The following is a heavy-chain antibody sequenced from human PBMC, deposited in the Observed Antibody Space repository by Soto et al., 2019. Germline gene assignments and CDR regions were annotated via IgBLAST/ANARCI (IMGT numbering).Heavy chain of an antibody. CDR3: SSFYDTLKRSYGSGRYFGGYYYDMDV. V-gene: IGHV3-33*01. D-gene: IGHD3-10*01. CDR1: GLTFRSYG. Sequence: GGSLRLSCAASGLTFRSYGMHWVRQAPGKGLEWVAVIWYDGSNKYYADSVKGRFTISRDNSKNTLHLQMNSLRAEDTAVYYCSSFYDTLKRSYGSGRYFGGYYYDMDVWSKGTTVTVSS. J-gene: IGHJ6*03. CDR2: IWYDGSNK.